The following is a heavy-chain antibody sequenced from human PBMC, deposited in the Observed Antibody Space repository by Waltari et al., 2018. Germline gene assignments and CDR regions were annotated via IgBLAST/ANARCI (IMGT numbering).Heavy chain of an antibody. D-gene: IGHD4-17*01. CDR1: GFPFTNSW. J-gene: IGHJ5*01. CDR2: INQDGNKL. V-gene: IGHV3-7*01. CDR3: ARDQMVTVTDDNWFDS. Sequence: EVQLVESGGGLVQPGGSLRLSCAASGFPFTNSWMSWVRQVPGKGLEWVANINQDGNKLYYVDSVEGRFTISRDNAKNSLYLQMNSLRAEDTAVYYCARDQMVTVTDDNWFDSWGQGNLVTVSS.